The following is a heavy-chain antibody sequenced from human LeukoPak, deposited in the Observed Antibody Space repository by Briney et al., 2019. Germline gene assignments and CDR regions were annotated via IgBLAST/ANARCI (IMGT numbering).Heavy chain of an antibody. V-gene: IGHV4-59*12. CDR3: AREVTRVTNNFDY. J-gene: IGHJ4*02. Sequence: PSETLSLTCTVSGGSISSYYWSWIRQPPGKGLEWIGYIYYSGSTNYNPSLKSRVTISVDTSKNQFSLQLNSVTPEDTALYYCAREVTRVTNNFDYWGQGTLVTVSS. CDR2: IYYSGST. D-gene: IGHD4-17*01. CDR1: GGSISSYY.